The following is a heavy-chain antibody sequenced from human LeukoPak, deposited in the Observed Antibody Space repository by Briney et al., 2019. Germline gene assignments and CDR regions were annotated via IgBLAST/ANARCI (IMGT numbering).Heavy chain of an antibody. Sequence: SETLSLTCTVSGGSISSYYWSWIRQPPGKGLEWIGYIYYSGSINYNPSLKSRVTISVDTSKNQFSLKLSSVTAADTAVYYCATGARTPPYYFDYWGQGTLVTVSS. CDR2: IYYSGSI. D-gene: IGHD1-26*01. CDR3: ATGARTPPYYFDY. CDR1: GGSISSYY. V-gene: IGHV4-59*01. J-gene: IGHJ4*02.